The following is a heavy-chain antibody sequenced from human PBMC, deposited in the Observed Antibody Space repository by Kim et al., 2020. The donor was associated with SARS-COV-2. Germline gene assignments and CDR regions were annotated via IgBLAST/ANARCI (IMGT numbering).Heavy chain of an antibody. Sequence: NSNPSLKSRVTIYVDTSKNQFSLKLSSVTAADTAVYYCAREGIAATIDYWGQGTLVTVSS. D-gene: IGHD6-13*01. V-gene: IGHV4-59*01. J-gene: IGHJ4*02. CDR3: AREGIAATIDY.